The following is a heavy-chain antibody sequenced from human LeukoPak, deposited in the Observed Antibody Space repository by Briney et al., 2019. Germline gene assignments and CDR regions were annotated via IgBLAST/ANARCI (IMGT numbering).Heavy chain of an antibody. Sequence: SETLSLTCSVSGDSIKNYYWSWIRQPPGKGPEWIAYISYSGGTNYNPSLRSRVTISTDTSKNQFSLKLSSVTSADTAVYYCTKDATGNRFGSHYYYMDVWGTGTTVTVSS. CDR2: ISYSGGT. CDR1: GDSIKNYY. CDR3: TKDATGNRFGSHYYYMDV. J-gene: IGHJ6*03. D-gene: IGHD5-18*01. V-gene: IGHV4-59*01.